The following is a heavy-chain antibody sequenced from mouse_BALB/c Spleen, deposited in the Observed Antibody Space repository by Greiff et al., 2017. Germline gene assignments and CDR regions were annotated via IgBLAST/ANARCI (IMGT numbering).Heavy chain of an antibody. CDR2: ISSGSSTI. CDR1: GFTFSSFG. V-gene: IGHV5-17*02. CDR3: ARHAYYFDY. J-gene: IGHJ2*01. Sequence: EVKLMESGGGLVQPGGSRKLSCAASGFTFSSFGMHWVRQAPEKGLEWVAYISSGSSTIYYADTVKGRFTISRDNPKNTLYLQMSSLKSEDTAMYYCARHAYYFDYWGQGTTLTVSS.